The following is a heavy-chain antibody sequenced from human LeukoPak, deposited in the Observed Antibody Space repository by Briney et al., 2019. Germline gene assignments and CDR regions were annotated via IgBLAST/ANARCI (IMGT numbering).Heavy chain of an antibody. Sequence: PGGSLRLSCAASVFAVTTNYMTWVRQAPGKGPEWVSGIHGDGRTYYADSVKGRFTISRDRSKNTLYLQMNSLRAEDTAVYYCATTGGYWTGIYDRWGQGTLVTVSS. J-gene: IGHJ5*02. CDR3: ATTGGYWTGIYDR. CDR2: IHGDGRT. V-gene: IGHV3-53*01. CDR1: VFAVTTNY. D-gene: IGHD1-1*01.